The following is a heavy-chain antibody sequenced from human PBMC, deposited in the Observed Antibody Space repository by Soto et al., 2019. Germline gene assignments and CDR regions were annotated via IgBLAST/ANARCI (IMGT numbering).Heavy chain of an antibody. D-gene: IGHD6-13*01. V-gene: IGHV1-69*13. CDR3: ALYSSTVPFLLYYCGMDV. J-gene: IGHJ6*02. CDR2: IIPIFGTA. CDR1: GGTFSSYA. Sequence: SVKVSCKASGGTFSSYAISWVRQAPGQGLEWMGGIIPIFGTANYAQKFQGRVTITADESTSTAYMELSSLRSEDTAVYYSALYSSTVPFLLYYCGMDVWGQGTTVTVSS.